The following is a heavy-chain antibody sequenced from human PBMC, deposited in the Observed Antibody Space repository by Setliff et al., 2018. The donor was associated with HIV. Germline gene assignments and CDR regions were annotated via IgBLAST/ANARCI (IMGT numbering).Heavy chain of an antibody. CDR1: GGSISSGGFY. Sequence: SETLSLTCTVSGGSISSGGFYWYWIRQPAGKGLEWIGRIYTSGTTNYNPSLKSRVTISMDTSKSQFSLKLSSVTAADTAVYYCARAPGDKSSSHFDYWGQGTLVTVSS. V-gene: IGHV4-61*02. J-gene: IGHJ4*02. CDR3: ARAPGDKSSSHFDY. D-gene: IGHD6-6*01. CDR2: IYTSGTT.